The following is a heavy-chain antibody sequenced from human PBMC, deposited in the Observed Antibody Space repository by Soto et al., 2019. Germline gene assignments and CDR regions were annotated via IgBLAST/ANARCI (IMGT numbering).Heavy chain of an antibody. CDR1: GFSFSSYS. CDR2: ISSSSSYI. V-gene: IGHV3-21*01. Sequence: PGWSLRLCSAASGFSFSSYSMNWVRQAPGKGLEWVSSISSSSSYIYYADSVKGRFTISRDNAKNSLYLQMNSLRAEDTAVYYCARDYQSSFTIFGVQKHCNCAQGTSVTVS. J-gene: IGHJ4*01. CDR3: ARDYQSSFTIFGVQKHCN. D-gene: IGHD3-3*01.